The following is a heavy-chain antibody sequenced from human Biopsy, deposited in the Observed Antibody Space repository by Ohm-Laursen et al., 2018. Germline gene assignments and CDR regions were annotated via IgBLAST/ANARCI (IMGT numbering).Heavy chain of an antibody. Sequence: SDTLSLTCAVSGGSISNNNYYWGWIRQPPGKGLEWIGRIFYRGSTHYKPSLKSRVNISVDTSKNQFSLKLNSVTAADTAVYYCARGYDTSGYYYVSWGQGTLVTVSS. CDR1: GGSISNNNYY. CDR2: IFYRGST. J-gene: IGHJ5*02. CDR3: ARGYDTSGYYYVS. D-gene: IGHD3-22*01. V-gene: IGHV4-39*01.